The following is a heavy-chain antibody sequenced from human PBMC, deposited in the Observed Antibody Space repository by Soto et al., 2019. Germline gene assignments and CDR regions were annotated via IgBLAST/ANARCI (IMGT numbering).Heavy chain of an antibody. Sequence: GGSLRLSCTASGFTFGDYAMSWVRQAPGKGLECVGFIRNKDYGGTTEYAASVKGRFTISRDDSKSIAYLQMNSLKTEDTAVYYCSRAGGSGWGYYFDYWGQGTLVTVSS. CDR1: GFTFGDYA. CDR2: IRNKDYGGTT. D-gene: IGHD6-19*01. CDR3: SRAGGSGWGYYFDY. J-gene: IGHJ4*02. V-gene: IGHV3-49*04.